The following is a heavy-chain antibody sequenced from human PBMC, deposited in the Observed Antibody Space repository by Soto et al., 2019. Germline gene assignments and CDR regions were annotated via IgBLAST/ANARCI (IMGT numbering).Heavy chain of an antibody. V-gene: IGHV3-23*01. CDR2: ISGSGGST. Sequence: GGSLRLSCAASGFTFSSYAMSWVRQAPGKGLEWVSAISGSGGSTYYADSVKGRFTISRDNSKNTLYLQMNSLRAEDTAVYYCAKSGYSYGYEVATITSLYYGMDVWGQGTTVTVSS. J-gene: IGHJ6*02. D-gene: IGHD5-18*01. CDR3: AKSGYSYGYEVATITSLYYGMDV. CDR1: GFTFSSYA.